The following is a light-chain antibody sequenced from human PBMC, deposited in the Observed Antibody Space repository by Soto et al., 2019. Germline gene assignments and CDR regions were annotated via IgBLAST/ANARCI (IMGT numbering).Light chain of an antibody. Sequence: QSALTQPASVSGSPGQSITISCTGTSSDIGGYNYVSWYQQYPGKAPKIMIYEVSNRPSGVSHRFSGSKSVNTASLTISGLQAEDEADYYCSSYSSTTRVVFGGGTKFTVL. V-gene: IGLV2-14*01. J-gene: IGLJ2*01. CDR2: EVS. CDR1: SSDIGGYNY. CDR3: SSYSSTTRVV.